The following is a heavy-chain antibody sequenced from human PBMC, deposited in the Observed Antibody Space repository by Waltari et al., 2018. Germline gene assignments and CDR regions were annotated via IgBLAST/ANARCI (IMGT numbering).Heavy chain of an antibody. CDR2: IMADSSYR. J-gene: IGHJ4*02. V-gene: IGHV3-21*01. CDR3: ASGGWGFYLGY. CDR1: GFSFSTYS. D-gene: IGHD3-16*01. Sequence: EVQLVESGGGLVKPGGSLRLSCAASGFSFSTYSMNWVRQAPGKGLEWISSIMADSSYRHYAESVKGRFTGSRDNAKNSLSLQINSLRAEDTAVYYCASGGWGFYLGYWGQGALVTVSS.